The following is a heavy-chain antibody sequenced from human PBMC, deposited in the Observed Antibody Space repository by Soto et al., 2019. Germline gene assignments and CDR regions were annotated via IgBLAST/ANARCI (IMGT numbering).Heavy chain of an antibody. V-gene: IGHV1-69*13. CDR1: GGTFSSYA. J-gene: IGHJ4*02. CDR2: IIPIFGTA. Sequence: GASVKVSCKASGGTFSSYAISCVRQAPGQVLEWMGGIIPIFGTANYAQKFQGRVTITADESTSTAYMELSSLRSEDTAVYYCARDLFRFLSTSPARPEYYFDYWGQGTLVTVSS. CDR3: ARDLFRFLSTSPARPEYYFDY. D-gene: IGHD3-3*01.